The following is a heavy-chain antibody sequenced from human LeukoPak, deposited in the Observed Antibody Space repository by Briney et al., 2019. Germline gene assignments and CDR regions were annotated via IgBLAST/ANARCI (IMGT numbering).Heavy chain of an antibody. CDR1: GFTFSSYA. D-gene: IGHD2-21*01. CDR2: IWYDGSNK. J-gene: IGHJ4*02. Sequence: GGSLRLSCAASGFTFSSYAMHWVRQAPGKGLEGGAVIWYDGSNKYYADSVKGRVTISRDNSNNTLYLQMNSLRAEDTAVYYCARGIPQTGVMLDYWGQGTLVTVPS. V-gene: IGHV3-33*08. CDR3: ARGIPQTGVMLDY.